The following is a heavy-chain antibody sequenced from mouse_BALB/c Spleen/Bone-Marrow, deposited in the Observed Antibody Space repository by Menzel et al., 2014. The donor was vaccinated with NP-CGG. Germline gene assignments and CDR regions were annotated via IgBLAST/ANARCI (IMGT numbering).Heavy chain of an antibody. CDR3: ARRVITTGPGFAY. J-gene: IGHJ3*01. CDR2: VDPFNGVT. D-gene: IGHD2-4*01. Sequence: EVKLQESGPELMKPGASVKISCKASGYSFTSYYIHWVKPNHGKSLEWIGYVDPFNGVTIYNQKFKGKATLTADKSSSTAYMHLSSLTSEDSAVYYCARRVITTGPGFAYWGQGTLVTVSA. V-gene: IGHV1-28*01. CDR1: GYSFTSYY.